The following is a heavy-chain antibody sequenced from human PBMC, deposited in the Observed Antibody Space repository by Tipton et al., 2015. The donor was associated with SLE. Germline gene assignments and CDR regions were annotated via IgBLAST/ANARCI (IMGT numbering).Heavy chain of an antibody. J-gene: IGHJ6*02. CDR1: GFTFSSYA. CDR3: ARSLLSGYDSYGMDV. V-gene: IGHV3-30*04. CDR2: ISYDGSNK. Sequence: SLRLSCAASGFTFSSYAMHWVRQAPGKGLEWVAVISYDGSNKYCADSVKGRFTISRDNSKNTLYLQMNSLRAEDTAVYYCARSLLSGYDSYGMDVWGQGPTVSVSS. D-gene: IGHD5-12*01.